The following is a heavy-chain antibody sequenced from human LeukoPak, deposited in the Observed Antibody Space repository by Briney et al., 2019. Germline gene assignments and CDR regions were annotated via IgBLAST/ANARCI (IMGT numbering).Heavy chain of an antibody. V-gene: IGHV5-51*01. J-gene: IGHJ5*02. CDR3: ARRKFYYDSSGYYYSESNNWFDP. Sequence: GESLKISCKGSGYSFTSYWIGWVRQMPGKGLEWMGIIYPGDSDTRYSPSFQGQVTISADKSISTAYLQWSSLKASGTAMYYCARRKFYYDSSGYYYSESNNWFDPWGQGTLVTVSS. CDR1: GYSFTSYW. D-gene: IGHD3-22*01. CDR2: IYPGDSDT.